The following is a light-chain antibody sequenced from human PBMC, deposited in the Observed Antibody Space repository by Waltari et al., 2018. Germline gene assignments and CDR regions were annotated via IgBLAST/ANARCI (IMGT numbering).Light chain of an antibody. J-gene: IGKJ5*01. CDR2: DVS. V-gene: IGKV2-30*01. Sequence: DVVMTQSPLSLPVTLGQPASISCRSSQSLVYSDGNTSLNWFHQRPGQSPRRLIYDVSNRASGVPDRFSGSGSGTDFTLKISRLEAEDVGIYYCMQGTHWPFTFGQGTRLEIK. CDR3: MQGTHWPFT. CDR1: QSLVYSDGNTS.